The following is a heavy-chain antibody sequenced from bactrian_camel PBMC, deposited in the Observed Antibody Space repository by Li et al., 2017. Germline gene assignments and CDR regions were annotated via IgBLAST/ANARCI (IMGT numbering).Heavy chain of an antibody. CDR1: PYTYKRGC. CDR3: TKDSTDAGWASTY. D-gene: IGHD1*01. Sequence: HVQLVESGGGSVQAGGSLRLACAVYPYTYKRGCMGWYRQASGKEREGLAAIDRADGSTNYADSVKGRFTISQDNAKNTMYLEMNSLKTEDTAMYYCTKDSTDAGWASTYWGQGTQVTVS. V-gene: IGHV3S1*01. J-gene: IGHJ4*01. CDR2: IDRADGST.